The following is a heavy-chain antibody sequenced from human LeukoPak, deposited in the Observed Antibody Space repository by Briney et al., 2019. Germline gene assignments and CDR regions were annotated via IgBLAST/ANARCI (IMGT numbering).Heavy chain of an antibody. D-gene: IGHD3-16*02. J-gene: IGHJ4*02. V-gene: IGHV4-59*12. CDR3: ARRSPMITFGGVIVFLFDY. CDR2: ISYSGNT. CDR1: SDSIGRYD. Sequence: SEALSLTCTVSSDSIGRYDWSWIRQPPMKGLEWIGYISYSGNTNYNPSLKSRVTISVDTSKNQFSLKLSSVTAADTAVYYCARRSPMITFGGVIVFLFDYWGQGTLVTVSS.